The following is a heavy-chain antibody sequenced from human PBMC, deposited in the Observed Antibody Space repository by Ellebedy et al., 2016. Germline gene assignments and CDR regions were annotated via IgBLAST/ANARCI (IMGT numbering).Heavy chain of an antibody. CDR2: ISTGGLRT. V-gene: IGHV3-23*01. CDR3: AREGGYSYGYDMCDY. Sequence: GGSLRLSCAASGFTFGTYAMSWVRQAPGRGLEWVSAISTGGLRTSYADSVKGWFTISRDNAKNSLYLQMNSLRAEDTAVYYCAREGGYSYGYDMCDYWGQGTLVTVSS. J-gene: IGHJ4*02. CDR1: GFTFGTYA. D-gene: IGHD5-18*01.